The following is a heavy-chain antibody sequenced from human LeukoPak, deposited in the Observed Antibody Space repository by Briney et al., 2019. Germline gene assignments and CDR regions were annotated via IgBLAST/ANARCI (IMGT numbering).Heavy chain of an antibody. V-gene: IGHV1-18*03. CDR3: ARSRPDQYGSGSYEPFDY. CDR1: GYTFTSYG. Sequence: ASVKVSCKASGYTFTSYGISWVRQAPGQGLEWMGWVSAYNGNTNYAQKLQGRVTMTTDTSTSTAYMELRSLRSDDMAVYYCARSRPDQYGSGSYEPFDYWGQGTLVTVSS. J-gene: IGHJ4*02. CDR2: VSAYNGNT. D-gene: IGHD3-10*01.